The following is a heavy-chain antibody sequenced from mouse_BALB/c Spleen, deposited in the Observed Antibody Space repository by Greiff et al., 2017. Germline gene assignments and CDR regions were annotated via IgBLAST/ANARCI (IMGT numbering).Heavy chain of an antibody. Sequence: EVKLVESGGGLVKLGGSLKLSCAASGFTFSSYYMSWVRQTPEKRLELVAAINSNGGSTYYPDTVKGRFTISRDNAKNTLYLQMSSLKSEDTALYYCARQGRSTMITTWFAYWGQGTLVTVSA. D-gene: IGHD2-4*01. CDR1: GFTFSSYY. V-gene: IGHV5-6-2*01. CDR2: INSNGGST. CDR3: ARQGRSTMITTWFAY. J-gene: IGHJ3*01.